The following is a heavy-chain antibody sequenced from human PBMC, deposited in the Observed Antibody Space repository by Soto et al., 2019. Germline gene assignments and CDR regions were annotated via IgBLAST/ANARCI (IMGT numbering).Heavy chain of an antibody. J-gene: IGHJ5*02. Sequence: GASVKVSCKASGYSFTSYAMHWVRQAPGQRLEWMGWINAGNGNTKYSQKFQGRVTITRDTSASTAYMELSSLRSEDTAVYYCARVYCSGGSCYSGLENWFDPWGQGTLVTVSS. D-gene: IGHD2-15*01. V-gene: IGHV1-3*01. CDR1: GYSFTSYA. CDR3: ARVYCSGGSCYSGLENWFDP. CDR2: INAGNGNT.